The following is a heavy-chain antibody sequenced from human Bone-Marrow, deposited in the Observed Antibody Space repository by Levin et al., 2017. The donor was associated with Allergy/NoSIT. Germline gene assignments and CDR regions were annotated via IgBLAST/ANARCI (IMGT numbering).Heavy chain of an antibody. CDR2: IYWDDDK. CDR1: GVSLSTIRVG. J-gene: IGHJ4*02. Sequence: GSGPTLVKPTQTLTLTCTFSGVSLSTIRVGVGWIRQPPGKAPEWLAFIYWDDDKRYSPALKSRLTINKDTSKNQVVLTMTNMDPGDATTYFCAHKLIEAQYRGYDGGYIDYWGQGILVTVSS. D-gene: IGHD5-12*01. CDR3: AHKLIEAQYRGYDGGYIDY. V-gene: IGHV2-5*02.